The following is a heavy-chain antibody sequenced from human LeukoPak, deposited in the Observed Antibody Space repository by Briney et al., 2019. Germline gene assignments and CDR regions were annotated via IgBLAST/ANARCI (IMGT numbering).Heavy chain of an antibody. CDR3: ASFYYGYSYGVNFDY. D-gene: IGHD5-18*01. CDR1: GYSISSGYY. Sequence: SETLSLTCTVSGYSISSGYYWGWIRQPPGKGLEWIGSIYHSGSTYYNPSLKSRVTISVDTSKNQFSLKLSSVTAADTAVYYCASFYYGYSYGVNFDYWVQGTLVTVSS. V-gene: IGHV4-38-2*02. CDR2: IYHSGST. J-gene: IGHJ4*02.